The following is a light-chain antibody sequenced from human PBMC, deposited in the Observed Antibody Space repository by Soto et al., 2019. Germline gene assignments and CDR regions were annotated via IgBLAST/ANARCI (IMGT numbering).Light chain of an antibody. CDR1: QSLSSK. CDR3: QQSFSIPYI. V-gene: IGKV1-39*01. J-gene: IGKJ2*01. CDR2: SAS. Sequence: DIQMTQSPSSLSAFAGDRVTITCRASQSLSSKLNWYQQKPGKAPKLLIYSASSWQSGVPSRFSGRGSGTAFTRTITSLQPEDFATYYCQQSFSIPYIFGQGTKLDIK.